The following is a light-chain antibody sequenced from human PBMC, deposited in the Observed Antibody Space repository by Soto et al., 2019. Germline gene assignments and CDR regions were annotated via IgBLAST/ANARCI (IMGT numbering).Light chain of an antibody. Sequence: QSVLTQPPSVSGAPGQRVTISCTGSNSNIGAGYDVHWYQQLPGTAPKLLIYANSNRPSGVPDRFSGSKSGTSASLAITGLQADDEADYYCQSYDSSLSGLYVFGTGTKVTVL. J-gene: IGLJ1*01. CDR1: NSNIGAGYD. CDR2: ANS. CDR3: QSYDSSLSGLYV. V-gene: IGLV1-40*01.